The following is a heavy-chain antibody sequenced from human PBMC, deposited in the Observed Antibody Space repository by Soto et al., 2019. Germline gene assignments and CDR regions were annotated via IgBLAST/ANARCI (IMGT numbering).Heavy chain of an antibody. CDR2: IYYSGST. D-gene: IGHD3-3*01. J-gene: IGHJ3*02. CDR1: GDSIRSGNHY. V-gene: IGHV4-30-4*01. CDR3: ARPYDFWSGYHDAFDI. Sequence: SETLSLTCTVSGDSIRSGNHYWSWIRQPPGKGLEWIGYIYYSGSTYYSPSLKSRVTISVDTSKNQFSLKLNSVTAADTAVYYCARPYDFWSGYHDAFDIWGEGTMVTVS.